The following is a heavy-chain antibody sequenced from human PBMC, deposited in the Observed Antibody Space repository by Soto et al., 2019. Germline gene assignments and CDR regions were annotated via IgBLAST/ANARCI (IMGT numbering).Heavy chain of an antibody. CDR2: IRSKAYGGTT. J-gene: IGHJ6*02. V-gene: IGHV3-49*03. Sequence: PGGSLRLSCTASGFTFGDYAMSWFRQALGKGLEWVGFIRSKAYGGTTEYAASVKGRFTISRDDSKSIAYLQMNSLKTEDTAVYYCTRVRFYYDSSGYYYVNGMDVWGQGTTVTVSS. D-gene: IGHD3-22*01. CDR1: GFTFGDYA. CDR3: TRVRFYYDSSGYYYVNGMDV.